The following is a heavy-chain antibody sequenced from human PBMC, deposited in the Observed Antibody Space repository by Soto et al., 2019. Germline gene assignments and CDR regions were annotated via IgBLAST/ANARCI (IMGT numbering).Heavy chain of an antibody. V-gene: IGHV3-30-3*01. Sequence: PGGSLRLSXAASGFTFSSYAMHWVRQAPGKGLEWVAVISYDGSNKYYADSVKGRFTISRDNSKNTLYLQMNSLRAEDTAVYYCARDPPNRVYDILTGYFDYWGQGTLVTVSS. CDR2: ISYDGSNK. CDR3: ARDPPNRVYDILTGYFDY. J-gene: IGHJ4*02. CDR1: GFTFSSYA. D-gene: IGHD3-9*01.